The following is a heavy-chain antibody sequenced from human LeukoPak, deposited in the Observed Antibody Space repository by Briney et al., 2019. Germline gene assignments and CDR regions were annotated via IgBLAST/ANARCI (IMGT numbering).Heavy chain of an antibody. CDR3: AKGLRTVTAVKGGMDV. D-gene: IGHD4-17*01. V-gene: IGHV3-23*01. CDR2: IRDSGGST. Sequence: PGGSLRLSCAASGFTFITYAMSWVRQAPGKGLQWVSVIRDSGGSTYYADSVKGRFTISRDNSKNTLYLQMNSLRAKDTAVYYCAKGLRTVTAVKGGMDVWGQGTTVTVSS. CDR1: GFTFITYA. J-gene: IGHJ6*02.